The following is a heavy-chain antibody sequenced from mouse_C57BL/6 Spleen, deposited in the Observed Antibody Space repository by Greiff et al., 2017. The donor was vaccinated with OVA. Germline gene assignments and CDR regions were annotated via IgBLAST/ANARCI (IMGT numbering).Heavy chain of an antibody. CDR3: TRRNYDYDGGFAY. D-gene: IGHD2-4*01. CDR2: IDPETGGT. Sequence: QVQLQQSGAELVRPGASVTLSCKASGSTFTDYEMHWVKQTPVHGLEWIGAIDPETGGTAYNQKFKGKAILTADKSSSTAYMELRSLTSEDSAVYYCTRRNYDYDGGFAYWGQGTLVTVSA. V-gene: IGHV1-15*01. J-gene: IGHJ3*01. CDR1: GSTFTDYE.